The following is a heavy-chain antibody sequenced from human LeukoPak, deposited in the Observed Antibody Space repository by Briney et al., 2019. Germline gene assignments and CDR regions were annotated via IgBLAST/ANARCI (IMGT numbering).Heavy chain of an antibody. V-gene: IGHV3-30*04. CDR2: ISYDGSNK. CDR3: ASGLELDY. J-gene: IGHJ4*02. Sequence: GGSLRLSCAASGFTFSSYAMHWVRQAPGKGLEWVAVISYDGSNKYYADSVKGRFTISRDNSKNTLYLQMNSLRAEDTAVYYCASGLELDYWGQGTLVTVSS. CDR1: GFTFSSYA.